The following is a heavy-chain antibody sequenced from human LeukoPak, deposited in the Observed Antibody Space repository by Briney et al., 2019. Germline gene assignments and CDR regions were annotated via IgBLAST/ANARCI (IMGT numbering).Heavy chain of an antibody. CDR1: GGSISSYY. CDR3: ARLFDSSGYYERYFDL. Sequence: SETLSLTCTVSGGSISSYYWSWIRQPPGKGLEWIGYIYYSGSTNYNPSLKSRVTISVDTSKNQFSLKLSSVTAADTAVYYCARLFDSSGYYERYFDLWGRGTLVTVSS. CDR2: IYYSGST. D-gene: IGHD3-22*01. J-gene: IGHJ2*01. V-gene: IGHV4-59*08.